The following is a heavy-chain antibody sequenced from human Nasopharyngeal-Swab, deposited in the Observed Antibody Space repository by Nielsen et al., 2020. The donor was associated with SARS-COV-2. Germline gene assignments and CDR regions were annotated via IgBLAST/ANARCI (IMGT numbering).Heavy chain of an antibody. V-gene: IGHV4-34*01. CDR2: INHNGST. J-gene: IGHJ4*02. CDR1: GGSFSGYY. D-gene: IGHD6-19*01. CDR3: ARRSSGRHPHYFDY. Sequence: SETLSLTCAVYGGSFSGYYWSWIRQPPGKGLEWIGEINHNGSTNYNPSLKSRVTISVDTSKNQFSLKLSSVTAADTAVYYCARRSSGRHPHYFDYWGQGTLVTVSS.